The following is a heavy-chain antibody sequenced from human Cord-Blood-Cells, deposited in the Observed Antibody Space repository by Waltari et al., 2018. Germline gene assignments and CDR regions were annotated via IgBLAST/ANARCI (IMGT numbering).Heavy chain of an antibody. V-gene: IGHV1-2*02. CDR1: GYTFTGYY. J-gene: IGHJ2*01. CDR2: INPNSGGT. D-gene: IGHD4-4*01. CDR3: ARDRRDYSNYWYFDL. Sequence: QVQLVQSGAEVKKPGASVKVSCKASGYTFTGYYMHWVRQASGQGLEWMGWINPNSGGTNYAQKFQGRVTMTRDTSISTAYMELSRLRSDDTAVYYCARDRRDYSNYWYFDLWGRGTLVTVSS.